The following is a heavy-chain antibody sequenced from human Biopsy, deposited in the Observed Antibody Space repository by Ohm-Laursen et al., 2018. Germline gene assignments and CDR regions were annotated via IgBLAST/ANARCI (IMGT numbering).Heavy chain of an antibody. CDR2: IIPILRTT. V-gene: IGHV1-69*08. D-gene: IGHD2-2*01. J-gene: IGHJ4*02. CDR3: AREAIGYQLPCDD. Sequence: SVKVSCNASSYTFTDYNIHWMRQAPGQGLEWLGRIIPILRTTACAQTFLGRVTITADSPTSTVDMELTSLTSDDTVVYFCAREAIGYQLPCDDWGQGTLVTVSS. CDR1: SYTFTDYN.